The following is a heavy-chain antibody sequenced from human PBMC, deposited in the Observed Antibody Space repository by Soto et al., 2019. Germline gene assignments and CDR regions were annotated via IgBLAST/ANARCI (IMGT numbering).Heavy chain of an antibody. V-gene: IGHV2-5*02. Sequence: QITLNESGPTQVKPRQTLTLTCTFSGFSLTTSGVGVGWIRQSPGKAPEWLALIYWDDDKRYSPSLKSRLTITKDTSKHQVVLTMADLDPADTATYYCAHRVLRTVFGLVTTTAIYFDFWSQGTPVAVSS. CDR3: AHRVLRTVFGLVTTTAIYFDF. D-gene: IGHD3-3*01. CDR2: IYWDDDK. CDR1: GFSLTTSGVG. J-gene: IGHJ4*02.